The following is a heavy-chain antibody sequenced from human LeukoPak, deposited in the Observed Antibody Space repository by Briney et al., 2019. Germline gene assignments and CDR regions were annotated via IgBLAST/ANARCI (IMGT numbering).Heavy chain of an antibody. CDR3: ARAVCPTIKFCDSSYFMDV. Sequence: PGGSLRLSCAASGFSFDDLGMTWVRQVPGKGLEWVAGINWNGASTGYADSVRGRFTISRDNAKNSLYLQMNSLRAEDTALYYCARAVCPTIKFCDSSYFMDVWGKGTTVNAS. CDR2: INWNGAST. D-gene: IGHD6-6*01. CDR1: GFSFDDLG. V-gene: IGHV3-20*04. J-gene: IGHJ6*03.